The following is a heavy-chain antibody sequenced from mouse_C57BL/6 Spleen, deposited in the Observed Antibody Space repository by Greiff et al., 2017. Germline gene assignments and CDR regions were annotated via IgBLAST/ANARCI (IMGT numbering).Heavy chain of an antibody. CDR3: TRDRSSGNAMDY. Sequence: EVKLVESGEGLVKPGGSLKLSCAASGFTFSSYAMPWVRQTPEKRLEWVAYISSGGDYIYYADTVKGRFTISRDNARNTLYLQMSSLKSEDTAMYYCTRDRSSGNAMDYWGQGTSVTVSS. V-gene: IGHV5-9-1*02. D-gene: IGHD1-3*01. CDR2: ISSGGDYI. J-gene: IGHJ4*01. CDR1: GFTFSSYA.